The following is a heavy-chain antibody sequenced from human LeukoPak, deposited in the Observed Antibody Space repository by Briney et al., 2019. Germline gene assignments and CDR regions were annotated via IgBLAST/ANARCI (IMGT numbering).Heavy chain of an antibody. D-gene: IGHD2-2*01. CDR2: FSSIGGST. J-gene: IGHJ4*02. CDR1: GFTFSSYS. Sequence: GGSLRLSCSASGFTFSSYSMHWVRQAPGQGLEYVSGFSSIGGSTFYADFVKGRFTISRDNSKNTLSLQMSSLRAEDTAVYYCVKGYGRGTSCYVWNYFDYWGQGTLVTVSS. CDR3: VKGYGRGTSCYVWNYFDY. V-gene: IGHV3-64D*06.